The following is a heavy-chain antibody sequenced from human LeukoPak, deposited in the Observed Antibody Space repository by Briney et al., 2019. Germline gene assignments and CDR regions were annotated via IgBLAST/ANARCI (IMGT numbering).Heavy chain of an antibody. V-gene: IGHV3-48*03. CDR2: ISSSGSAI. CDR1: GFTFSSYE. Sequence: GSLRLSCAASGFTFSSYEMNWVRQAPGKGLEWVSYISSSGSAIYYADSVKGRFTISRDNARNSLYLQISDLRAEDTAVYYCATPPTPFYDSSGYTLHDYWGQGTLVTVSS. CDR3: ATPPTPFYDSSGYTLHDY. D-gene: IGHD3-22*01. J-gene: IGHJ4*02.